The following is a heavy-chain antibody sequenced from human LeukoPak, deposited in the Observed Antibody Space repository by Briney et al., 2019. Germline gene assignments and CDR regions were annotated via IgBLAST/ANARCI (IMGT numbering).Heavy chain of an antibody. CDR1: GYTFTSYY. V-gene: IGHV1-46*01. CDR2: INPSGAST. CDR3: ARSRFQWPQDY. Sequence: ASVKVSCKASGYTFTSYYMHWVRQAPGRGLEWMGIINPSGASTSDAQKFQGRVTMTRDTSTSTVYMELSSLRSEDTAVYYCARSRFQWPQDYWGQGTLVTVSS. J-gene: IGHJ4*02. D-gene: IGHD6-19*01.